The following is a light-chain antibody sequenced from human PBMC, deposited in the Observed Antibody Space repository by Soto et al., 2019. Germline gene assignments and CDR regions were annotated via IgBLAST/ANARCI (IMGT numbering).Light chain of an antibody. CDR1: KSDIGVYDF. Sequence: QSALTQPPSASGSPGQSVTISCTGTKSDIGVYDFVSWYQHHPGKAPRLIIYEVVQRPSGLPDRFSGSKSGNTASLTVSGLQAADEADYFCKSYAGSNTYVFGSGTKVT. V-gene: IGLV2-8*01. CDR2: EVV. CDR3: KSYAGSNTYV. J-gene: IGLJ1*01.